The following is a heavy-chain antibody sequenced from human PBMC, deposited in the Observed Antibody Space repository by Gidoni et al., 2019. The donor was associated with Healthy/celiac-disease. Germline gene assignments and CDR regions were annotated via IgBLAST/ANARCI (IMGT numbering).Heavy chain of an antibody. CDR1: GFTFGDYA. Sequence: EVQLVESGGGLVQPGRSLRLACTASGFTFGDYAMSWVRQAPGKGLEWVGFIRSKAYGGTTEYAASVKGRFTISRDDSKSIAYLQMNSLKTEDTAVYYCTREYYDILTGYPHGFDYWGQGTLVTVSS. J-gene: IGHJ4*02. D-gene: IGHD3-9*01. CDR2: IRSKAYGGTT. CDR3: TREYYDILTGYPHGFDY. V-gene: IGHV3-49*04.